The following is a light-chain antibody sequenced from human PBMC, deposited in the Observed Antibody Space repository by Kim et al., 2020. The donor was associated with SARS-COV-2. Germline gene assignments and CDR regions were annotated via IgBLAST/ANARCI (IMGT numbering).Light chain of an antibody. Sequence: PGERATLSCRASQSIDTSLAWYQHRPGQAPRLLVYDASIRATGVPDRFSGSGSGTDFTLTISSLEPENFSTYYCQQRDSWPPAVSFGGGTKVDIK. CDR3: QQRDSWPPAVS. CDR1: QSIDTS. CDR2: DAS. V-gene: IGKV3-11*01. J-gene: IGKJ4*01.